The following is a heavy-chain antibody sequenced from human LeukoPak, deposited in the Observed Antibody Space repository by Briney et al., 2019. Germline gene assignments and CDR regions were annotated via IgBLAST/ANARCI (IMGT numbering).Heavy chain of an antibody. CDR3: ARGSHEYWNDY. CDR1: GYNFSAYG. Sequence: GASVKVSCRASGYNFSAYGMTWVRQAPGQGLEWMGWVTSANRDTKYAPKFQGRVTMTTDMSSTTAYMELRSLRSDDTAVYYCARGSHEYWNDYWGQGTLVTVSS. V-gene: IGHV1-18*01. CDR2: VTSANRDT. J-gene: IGHJ4*02. D-gene: IGHD1-1*01.